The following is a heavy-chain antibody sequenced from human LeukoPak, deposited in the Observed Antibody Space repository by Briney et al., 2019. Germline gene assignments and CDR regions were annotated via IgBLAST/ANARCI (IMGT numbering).Heavy chain of an antibody. D-gene: IGHD6-19*01. J-gene: IGHJ4*02. CDR1: GFTFSSYE. V-gene: IGHV3-48*03. CDR3: ARAGSGWSPAPLTYFDY. Sequence: GGSLRHSCAASGFTFSSYEMNWVRQAPGKGLEWVSYISSSGSTIYYADSVKGRFTISRDNAKNSLYLQMNSLRAEDTAVYYCARAGSGWSPAPLTYFDYWGQGTLVTVSS. CDR2: ISSSGSTI.